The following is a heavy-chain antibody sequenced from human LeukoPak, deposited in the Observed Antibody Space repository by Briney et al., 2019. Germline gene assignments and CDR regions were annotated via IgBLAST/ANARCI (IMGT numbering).Heavy chain of an antibody. CDR1: GGSISSYY. CDR3: ARARDSYNLDY. V-gene: IGHV4-59*01. J-gene: IGHJ4*02. D-gene: IGHD5-24*01. CDR2: IYYSGST. Sequence: PSETLSLTCTVSGGSISSYYWSWIRQPPGKGLEWIGYIYYSGSTNYNPSLKSRVTISVDTSKNQFSLKLSSVTAADTAVYYCARARDSYNLDYWGQGTLVTVSS.